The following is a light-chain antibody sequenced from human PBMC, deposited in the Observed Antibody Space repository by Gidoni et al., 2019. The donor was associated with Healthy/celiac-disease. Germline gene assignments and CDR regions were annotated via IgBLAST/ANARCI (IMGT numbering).Light chain of an antibody. CDR2: QDS. J-gene: IGLJ3*02. V-gene: IGLV3-1*01. CDR1: KLGDKY. CDR3: QAWDSSTAP. Sequence: SYELTQPPSVPVSPGQTASITCSGDKLGDKYACWYQQKPGQSPVLVIYQDSKRPSGIPERFSGSNSGNTATLTISGTQAMDEADYYCQAWDSSTAPFGGGTKLTVL.